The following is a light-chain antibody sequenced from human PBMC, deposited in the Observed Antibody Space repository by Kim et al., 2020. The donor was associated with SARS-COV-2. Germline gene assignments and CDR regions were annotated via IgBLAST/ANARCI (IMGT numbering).Light chain of an antibody. CDR3: NSRDSNDNVV. V-gene: IGLV3-19*01. CDR1: SLRSYY. Sequence: SSELTQDPAVSVALGQTVRITCQGDSLRSYYATWYQQKPGQAPILVIYGKNNRPSGIPDRFSGSSSGNTASLTITGTQGGDEADYYCNSRDSNDNVVVGG. CDR2: GKN. J-gene: IGLJ2*01.